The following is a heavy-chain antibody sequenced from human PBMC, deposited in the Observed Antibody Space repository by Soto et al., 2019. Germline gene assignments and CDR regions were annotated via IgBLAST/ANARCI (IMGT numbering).Heavy chain of an antibody. CDR2: IIPIFGTA. CDR3: ARDSDTAMDKRYYYYGMDV. J-gene: IGHJ6*02. V-gene: IGHV1-69*13. Sequence: WASVKVSCKASGGTFSSYAISWVRQAPGQGLEWMGGIIPIFGTANYAQKFQGRVTITADESTSTAYMELSSLRSEDTAVYYCARDSDTAMDKRYYYYGMDVWGQGTTVTVSS. D-gene: IGHD5-18*01. CDR1: GGTFSSYA.